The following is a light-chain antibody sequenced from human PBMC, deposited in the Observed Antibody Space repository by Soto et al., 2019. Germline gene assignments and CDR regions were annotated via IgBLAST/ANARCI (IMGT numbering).Light chain of an antibody. J-gene: IGLJ1*01. CDR3: SSYTSSSSYV. CDR2: DVS. V-gene: IGLV2-14*01. CDR1: SSDVGGYNY. Sequence: QSVLTQPASVSGSPGQSITISCTGTSSDVGGYNYVSWYQQHPGKATKLMIYDVSNRPSGVSNRFSGSKSGNTASLTISGLQAEDEADYDCSSYTSSSSYVFGTGIKVTVL.